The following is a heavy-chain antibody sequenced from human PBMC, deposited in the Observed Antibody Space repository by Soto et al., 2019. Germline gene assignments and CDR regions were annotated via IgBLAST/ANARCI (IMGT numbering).Heavy chain of an antibody. J-gene: IGHJ4*02. CDR1: GFTVSSNC. Sequence: EVQLVESGGGLIQPGGSLRLSCAASGFTVSSNCMSWVRQAPGKGLEWVSVIYSGGSTYYADSVKGRFTISRDNSKNTLYLQMSSLRAEDTAVYYCARASRRDIVLVPAAMGACFPLYYFDYWGQGTRVTVSS. CDR2: IYSGGST. V-gene: IGHV3-53*01. D-gene: IGHD2-2*01. CDR3: ARASRRDIVLVPAAMGACFPLYYFDY.